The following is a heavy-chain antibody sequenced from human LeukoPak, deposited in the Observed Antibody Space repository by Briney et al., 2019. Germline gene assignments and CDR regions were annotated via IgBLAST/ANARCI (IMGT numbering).Heavy chain of an antibody. CDR1: GFTFSIYW. V-gene: IGHV3-7*01. J-gene: IGHJ6*03. D-gene: IGHD4-17*01. Sequence: GGSLRLSCAASGFTFSIYWMNWVRQAPGKGLEWVAHILQDGGEKYYVDSVKGRFTISRDNAKNSLSLQMNSLRAEDTAVYYCARDANYGDYDPVIYYMDVWGKGTTVTVSS. CDR3: ARDANYGDYDPVIYYMDV. CDR2: ILQDGGEK.